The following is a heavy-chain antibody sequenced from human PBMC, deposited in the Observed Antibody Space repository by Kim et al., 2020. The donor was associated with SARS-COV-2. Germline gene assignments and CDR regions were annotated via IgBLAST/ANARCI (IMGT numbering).Heavy chain of an antibody. V-gene: IGHV1-69*13. D-gene: IGHD3-16*02. J-gene: IGHJ6*02. Sequence: SVKVSCKASGGTFSSYAISWVRQAPGQGLEWMGGIIPIFGTANYAQKFQGRVTITADESTSTAYMELSSLRSEDTAVYYCASNMITFGGVITIKDYYGMDVWGQGTTVTVSS. CDR2: IIPIFGTA. CDR1: GGTFSSYA. CDR3: ASNMITFGGVITIKDYYGMDV.